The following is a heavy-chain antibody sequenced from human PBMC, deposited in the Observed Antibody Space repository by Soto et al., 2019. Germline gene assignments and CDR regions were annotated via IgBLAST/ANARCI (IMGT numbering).Heavy chain of an antibody. CDR3: ARTRSFTLGFYYDGMDV. Sequence: RESLKLSCKASGYNFTDYWIDWVRQMPGKGLEWMATIYPDGSETRYSPSFQGQVTISADKSLRTAYLQWTSLKASDTALYYCARTRSFTLGFYYDGMDVWGQGTTVTVSS. J-gene: IGHJ6*02. V-gene: IGHV5-51*01. D-gene: IGHD6-6*01. CDR2: IYPDGSET. CDR1: GYNFTDYW.